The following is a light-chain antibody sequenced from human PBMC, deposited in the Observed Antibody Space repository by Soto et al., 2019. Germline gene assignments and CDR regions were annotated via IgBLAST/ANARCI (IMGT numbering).Light chain of an antibody. J-gene: IGKJ2*03. CDR2: LAS. CDR3: QQYNSHSYYS. Sequence: DIQMTQFPSTLSASVGDQVTITCRASQNIQSFLAWYQQKPGKAPKLLIYLASRLEGGVPSRFSGSGSGTEFTLTINSLQPDDFAIYFCQQYNSHSYYSFGQGNKLEVK. CDR1: QNIQSF. V-gene: IGKV1-5*03.